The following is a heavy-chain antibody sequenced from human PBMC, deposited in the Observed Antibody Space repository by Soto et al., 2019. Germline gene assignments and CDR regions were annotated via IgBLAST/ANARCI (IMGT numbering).Heavy chain of an antibody. D-gene: IGHD2-2*01. CDR2: IKQDGSEK. CDR1: GFIFRNYW. Sequence: EVQVVESGGGLVQTGGSLRLYCAASGFIFRNYWMSCVRQAPGTGLEWVANIKQDGSEKHYMDSVKGRFTISRANGDNSLYLQMNSMRAEDTAVYYCAKNNLYCSSTNCFVFDYWGQGTLVTVSS. J-gene: IGHJ4*02. CDR3: AKNNLYCSSTNCFVFDY. V-gene: IGHV3-7*01.